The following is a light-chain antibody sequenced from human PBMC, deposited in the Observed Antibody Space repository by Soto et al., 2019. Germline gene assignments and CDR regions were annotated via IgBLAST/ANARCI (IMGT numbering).Light chain of an antibody. Sequence: QSALTQPASVSGSPGHSITISCTGTSSDVGGYNYVSWYQHHPGKVPQLMIYDVSNRPSGVSNRFSGSKSGNTASLTISGLQAEDEADYYCSSYTSSNTYVFGTGTKVTVL. CDR1: SSDVGGYNY. V-gene: IGLV2-14*03. CDR2: DVS. J-gene: IGLJ1*01. CDR3: SSYTSSNTYV.